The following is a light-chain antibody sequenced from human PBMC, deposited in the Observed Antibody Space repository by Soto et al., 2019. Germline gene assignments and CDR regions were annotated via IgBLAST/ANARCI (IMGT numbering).Light chain of an antibody. V-gene: IGKV1-5*01. CDR2: DAS. CDR3: QQYNSYSQT. CDR1: QSISSW. J-gene: IGKJ1*01. Sequence: IQITPSPSTLSASVGDGGPIPCRASQSISSWLAWYQQKPGKAPKLLIYDASSLESGVPSRFSGSGSGTEFTLTISSLQPDDFATYYCQQYNSYSQTFGQGTKGDIK.